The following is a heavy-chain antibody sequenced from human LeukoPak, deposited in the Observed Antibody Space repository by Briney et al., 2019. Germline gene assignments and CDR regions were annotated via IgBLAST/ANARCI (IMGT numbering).Heavy chain of an antibody. CDR2: IYYSGST. Sequence: SETLSLTCTVSGGSISSYYWSWIRQPPGKGLEWIGYIYYSGSTNYNPSLKSRVTISVDTSKNQFSLKLSSVTAADTAVYYCARQVIGITIFGVVSHFDYWGQGTLVTVSS. D-gene: IGHD3-3*01. CDR3: ARQVIGITIFGVVSHFDY. J-gene: IGHJ4*02. V-gene: IGHV4-59*08. CDR1: GGSISSYY.